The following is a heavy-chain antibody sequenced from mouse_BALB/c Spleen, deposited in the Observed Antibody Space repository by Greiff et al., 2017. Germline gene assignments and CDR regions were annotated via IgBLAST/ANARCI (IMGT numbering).Heavy chain of an antibody. Sequence: QVQLQQSGPGLVQPSQSLSITCTVSGFSLTSYGVHWVRQSPGKGLEWLGVIWSGGSTDYNAAFISRLSISKDNSKSQVFFKMNSLQANDTAIYYCARKWYDYDGGKNYYAMDYWGQGTSVTVSS. CDR1: GFSLTSYG. D-gene: IGHD2-4*01. CDR3: ARKWYDYDGGKNYYAMDY. CDR2: IWSGGST. J-gene: IGHJ4*01. V-gene: IGHV2-2*02.